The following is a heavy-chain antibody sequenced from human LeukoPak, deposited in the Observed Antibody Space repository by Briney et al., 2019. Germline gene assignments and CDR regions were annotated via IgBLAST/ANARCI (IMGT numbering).Heavy chain of an antibody. V-gene: IGHV3-53*01. CDR1: GFTVSSNY. Sequence: GGSLRLSCAASGFTVSSNYMSWVRQAPGKGLEWVSVIYSGGSTYYADSVKGRFTISRDNSKNTLYLQMNSLRAEDTAVYYCARFLTGYVPPGMDVWGQGTTVTVSS. CDR3: ARFLTGYVPPGMDV. J-gene: IGHJ6*02. CDR2: IYSGGST. D-gene: IGHD3-9*01.